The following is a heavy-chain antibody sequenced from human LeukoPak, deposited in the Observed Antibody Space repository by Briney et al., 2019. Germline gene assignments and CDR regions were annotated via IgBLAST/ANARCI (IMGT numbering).Heavy chain of an antibody. CDR3: AEDYYGSGSYGKAFDI. D-gene: IGHD3-10*01. Sequence: GGSLRLSCAASGFTFSNFPMHWLRLGPGKGLEWVAVVSYEGDTKFYADSVKGRFTISRDNSKNTLYLQMNSLRAEDTGVYYCAEDYYGSGSYGKAFDIWGQGTMVTVSS. J-gene: IGHJ3*02. CDR1: GFTFSNFP. CDR2: VSYEGDTK. V-gene: IGHV3-30-3*01.